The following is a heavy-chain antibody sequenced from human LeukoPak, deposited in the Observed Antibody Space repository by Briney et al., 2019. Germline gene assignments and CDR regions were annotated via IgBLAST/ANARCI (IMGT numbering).Heavy chain of an antibody. D-gene: IGHD3-10*01. CDR2: ISDDGSNK. Sequence: PGRSLRLSCAASGFTFSSYTIHWVRQAPGKGLEWVAVISDDGSNKYYADSVKGRFTLSRDNSKNTLYLQMNSLRDEDTAVYYCARGIYGSGTYYPYNYWGQGTLVTVFS. CDR3: ARGIYGSGTYYPYNY. V-gene: IGHV3-30-3*01. J-gene: IGHJ4*02. CDR1: GFTFSSYT.